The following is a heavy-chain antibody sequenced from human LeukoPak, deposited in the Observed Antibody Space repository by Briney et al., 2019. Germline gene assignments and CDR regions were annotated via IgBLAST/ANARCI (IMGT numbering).Heavy chain of an antibody. J-gene: IGHJ4*02. Sequence: PSETLSLTCAVYGGSFSGYYWSWIRQPPGRGLEWIGEINHSGSTNYNPSLKSRVTISVDTSKNQFSLKLSSVTAADTAVYYCARGGGGYLYWGQGTLATVSS. CDR1: GGSFSGYY. V-gene: IGHV4-34*01. D-gene: IGHD3-22*01. CDR2: INHSGST. CDR3: ARGGGGYLY.